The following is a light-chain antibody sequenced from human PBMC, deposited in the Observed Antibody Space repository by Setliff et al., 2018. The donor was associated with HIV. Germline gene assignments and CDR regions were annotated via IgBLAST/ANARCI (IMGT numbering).Light chain of an antibody. CDR2: EVS. CDR3: CSHAGSSTYV. CDR1: SSDVGSYNL. J-gene: IGLJ1*01. V-gene: IGLV2-23*02. Sequence: SVLTQPASMSGSPGQSITISCTGTSSDVGSYNLVSWYQQHPGKAPKFMIYEVSKRPSGVSNRFSGSKSGNTASLTISGLQAEDEADYYCCSHAGSSTYVFGTGTKVTVL.